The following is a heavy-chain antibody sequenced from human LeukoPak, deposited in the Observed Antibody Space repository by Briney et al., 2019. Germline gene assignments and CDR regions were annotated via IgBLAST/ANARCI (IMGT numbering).Heavy chain of an antibody. D-gene: IGHD2-8*02. V-gene: IGHV3-21*01. Sequence: PGGSLRLSCAASGFTFSSYSMNWVRQAPGKGLEWVSSISSSSSYIYYADSVKGRFTISRDNAKNSLYLQMNSLRAEDTAVYYCARSGGLVPDAFDIWGQGTMVTVSS. J-gene: IGHJ3*02. CDR2: ISSSSSYI. CDR3: ARSGGLVPDAFDI. CDR1: GFTFSSYS.